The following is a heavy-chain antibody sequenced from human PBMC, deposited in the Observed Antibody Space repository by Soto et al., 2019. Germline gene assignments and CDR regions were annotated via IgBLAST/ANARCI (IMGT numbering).Heavy chain of an antibody. V-gene: IGHV3-23*01. CDR3: ARVAGCSSTSCYYFDY. Sequence: RLSCAASGFTFSSYAMSWVRQAPGKGLEWVSDISGSGGSTYYADSVKGRFAISRDNSKNTLYLQMNSLRAEDTAVYYCARVAGCSSTSCYYFDYWGQGTLVTVSS. J-gene: IGHJ4*02. D-gene: IGHD2-2*01. CDR1: GFTFSSYA. CDR2: ISGSGGST.